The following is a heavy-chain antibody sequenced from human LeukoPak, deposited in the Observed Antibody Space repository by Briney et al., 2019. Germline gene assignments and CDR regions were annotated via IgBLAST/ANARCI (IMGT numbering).Heavy chain of an antibody. CDR3: ARAVAVVVNDAFDI. V-gene: IGHV3-30*02. CDR2: IRYDGSDK. D-gene: IGHD2-21*01. CDR1: GFTFSDYG. J-gene: IGHJ3*02. Sequence: GGSLRLSCAASGFTFSDYGMHWVRQAPGKGLEWVAFIRYDGSDKSYADSVKGRITISRDNSKDTVYLQMNSLRAEDTAVYYCARAVAVVVNDAFDIWGQGTMVTVSS.